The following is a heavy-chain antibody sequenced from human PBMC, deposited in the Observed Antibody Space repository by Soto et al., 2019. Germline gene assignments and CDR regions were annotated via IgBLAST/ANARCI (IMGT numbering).Heavy chain of an antibody. J-gene: IGHJ4*02. CDR2: INHSGST. Sequence: SETLSLTCAVYGGSFSGYYWSWIRQPPGKGLEWIGEINHSGSTNYNPSLKSRVTMSIDTSKNRVSLSLTSVTAADTAVYYCAKGGTYYFDSWGQGIVVTVSS. V-gene: IGHV4-34*01. D-gene: IGHD3-10*01. CDR3: AKGGTYYFDS. CDR1: GGSFSGYY.